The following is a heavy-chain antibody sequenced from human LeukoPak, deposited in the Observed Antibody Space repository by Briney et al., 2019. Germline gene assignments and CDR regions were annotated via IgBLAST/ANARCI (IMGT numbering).Heavy chain of an antibody. D-gene: IGHD1-26*01. Sequence: PSETLSLTCAVYGGSFSGYYWSWIRQPPGKGLEWIGEINHSGSTNYNPSLKSRVTISVDTSKNQFSLKLSSVTAADTAVYYCARGGKWEPDYWGQGTLVTVSS. J-gene: IGHJ4*02. CDR2: INHSGST. CDR1: GGSFSGYY. CDR3: ARGGKWEPDY. V-gene: IGHV4-34*01.